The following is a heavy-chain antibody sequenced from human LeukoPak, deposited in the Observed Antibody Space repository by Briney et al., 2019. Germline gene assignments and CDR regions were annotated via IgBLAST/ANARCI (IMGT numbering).Heavy chain of an antibody. D-gene: IGHD3-3*01. V-gene: IGHV1-18*01. J-gene: IGHJ3*02. CDR3: ARVIGDFWSGLMWGNYAFDI. CDR2: ISAYNGNT. Sequence: ASVKVSCKDSGYTFTSYGISWVRQAPGQGLEWMGWISAYNGNTNYTQKLQGRVTMTTDTSTSTDYMELRSLRSDDTAVYYCARVIGDFWSGLMWGNYAFDIWGQGTMVTVSS. CDR1: GYTFTSYG.